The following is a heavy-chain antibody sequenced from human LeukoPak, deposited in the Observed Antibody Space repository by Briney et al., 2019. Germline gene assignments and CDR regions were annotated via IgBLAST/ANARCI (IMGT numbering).Heavy chain of an antibody. CDR1: GYTFTSYD. D-gene: IGHD3-22*01. V-gene: IGHV1-8*01. Sequence: ASVKVSCKASGYTFTSYDINWVRQATGQGLEWMGWVNPNSGNTGYAQKFQGRVTMTRNTSISTAYMELSSLRSEDTAVYYCARGVVDYYDSSGWLGREDYWGQGTLVTVSS. CDR3: ARGVVDYYDSSGWLGREDY. J-gene: IGHJ4*02. CDR2: VNPNSGNT.